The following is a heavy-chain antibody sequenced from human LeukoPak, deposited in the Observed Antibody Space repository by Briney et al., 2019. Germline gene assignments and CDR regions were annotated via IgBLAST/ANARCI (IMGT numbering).Heavy chain of an antibody. CDR3: ARVFDSGSQAYFYYMDV. CDR2: IYHSGST. J-gene: IGHJ6*03. D-gene: IGHD3-10*01. CDR1: DYSISSGYGYY. Sequence: SETLSLTCTVSDYSISSGYGYYWGWIRQPPGKGLEWIGSIYHSGSTYYNPSLKSRVTISVDTSKNQFSLKVSSVTAADTAVYYCARVFDSGSQAYFYYMDVWGKGTTVTISS. V-gene: IGHV4-38-2*02.